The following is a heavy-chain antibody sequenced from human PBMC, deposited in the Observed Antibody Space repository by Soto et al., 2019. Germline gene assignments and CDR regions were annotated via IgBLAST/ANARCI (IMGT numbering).Heavy chain of an antibody. CDR2: IAYDGSEK. Sequence: GQLVESGGGEVQPGRSLGLSCAASGFKFTPFALHWVRQARGKGLEWVAVIAYDGSEKHYAASVKGRFAISRDNPKNTLYLEMNSMRPGDAAVYFCASRARHSCCAIDVWGQGTTVTVFS. V-gene: IGHV3-30*09. J-gene: IGHJ6*02. D-gene: IGHD5-12*01. CDR3: ASRARHSCCAIDV. CDR1: GFKFTPFA.